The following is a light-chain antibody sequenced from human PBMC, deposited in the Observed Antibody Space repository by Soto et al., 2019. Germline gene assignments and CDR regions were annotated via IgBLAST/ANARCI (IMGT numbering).Light chain of an antibody. V-gene: IGKV3-20*01. Sequence: EIVLTQSPATLSVSPGERVTLSCRASQSVDINLAWYQQKPGQAPRLLIYGASSRATGIPDRFSGSGSGTDFTLTISRLEPEDFAVYYCQQYGSSRWTFGQGTRLEIK. CDR1: QSVDIN. CDR2: GAS. J-gene: IGKJ5*01. CDR3: QQYGSSRWT.